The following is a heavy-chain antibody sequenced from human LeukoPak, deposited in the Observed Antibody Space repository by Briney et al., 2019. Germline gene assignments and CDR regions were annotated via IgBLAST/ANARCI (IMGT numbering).Heavy chain of an antibody. Sequence: GGSLRLSCAASGFTFSSYWMSWVRQAPGKGLEWVANIKQDGSEKYYVDSVKGRFTISRDNAKNSLYLQMNSLRAEDTAVYYCARDKADSSGYYPDWGQGTLVTVSS. J-gene: IGHJ4*02. D-gene: IGHD3-22*01. V-gene: IGHV3-7*01. CDR3: ARDKADSSGYYPD. CDR1: GFTFSSYW. CDR2: IKQDGSEK.